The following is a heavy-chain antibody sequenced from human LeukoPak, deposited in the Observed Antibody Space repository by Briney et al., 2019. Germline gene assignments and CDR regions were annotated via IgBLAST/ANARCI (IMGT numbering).Heavy chain of an antibody. CDR1: GFTLSNYA. CDR3: ARGKIQLWFDY. Sequence: GGSLRLSCAASGFTLSNYAMHWVRQTPGKGLEWVSSISSSSSYIYYADSVKGRFTISRDNAKNSLYLQMNSLRAEDTAVYYCARGKIQLWFDYWGQGTLVTVSS. D-gene: IGHD5-18*01. CDR2: ISSSSSYI. V-gene: IGHV3-21*01. J-gene: IGHJ4*02.